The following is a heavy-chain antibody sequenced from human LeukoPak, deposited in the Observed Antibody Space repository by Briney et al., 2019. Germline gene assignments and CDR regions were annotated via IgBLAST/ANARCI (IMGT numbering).Heavy chain of an antibody. CDR2: IYHSGST. Sequence: TPSETLSLTCTVSGYSISSGYYWGWIRQPPGKGLEWIGSIYHSGSTYYNPSLKSRVTISVDTSKNQFSLKLSSVTAADTAVYYCARVQWSSSWSFDPWGQGTLVTVSS. D-gene: IGHD6-13*01. CDR1: GYSISSGYY. V-gene: IGHV4-38-2*02. J-gene: IGHJ5*02. CDR3: ARVQWSSSWSFDP.